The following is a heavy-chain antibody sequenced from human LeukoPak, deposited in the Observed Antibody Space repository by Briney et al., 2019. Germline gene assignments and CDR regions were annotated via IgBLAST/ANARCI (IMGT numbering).Heavy chain of an antibody. CDR2: ISYSSSTR. Sequence: GGSLRLSCAASGFTFSSYNMNWVRQAPGKGLEWVSYISYSSSTRYYADSVKGRFTISRDNAKNSLYLQINSPRDEDMAVYYCARVGSEWLVNDYWGQGALVTVSS. CDR3: ARVGSEWLVNDY. CDR1: GFTFSSYN. V-gene: IGHV3-48*02. J-gene: IGHJ4*02. D-gene: IGHD6-19*01.